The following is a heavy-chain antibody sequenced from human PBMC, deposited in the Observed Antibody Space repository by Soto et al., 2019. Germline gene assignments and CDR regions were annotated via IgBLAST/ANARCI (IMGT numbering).Heavy chain of an antibody. CDR3: ARDRPVAGNYYYGMDV. V-gene: IGHV4-59*01. CDR1: GGSISSYY. CDR2: IYYSGST. Sequence: SETLSLTCTVPGGSISSYYWSWIRQPPGKGLEWIGYIYYSGSTNYNPSLKSRVTISVDTSKNQFSLKLSSVTAADTAVYYCARDRPVAGNYYYGMDVWGQGTTVTVSS. D-gene: IGHD6-19*01. J-gene: IGHJ6*02.